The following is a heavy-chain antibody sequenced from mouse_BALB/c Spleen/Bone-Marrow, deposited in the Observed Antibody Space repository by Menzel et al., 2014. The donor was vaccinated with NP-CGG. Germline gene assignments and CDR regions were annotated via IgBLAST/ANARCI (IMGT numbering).Heavy chain of an antibody. Sequence: EVQLVESGGGLVQPGGSLKLSCATSGFTFSDYYMYWVRQTPEKRLEWVAYITKGGGSTYYPDIVKGRFTISRDNAKNTLYLQMSRLKSEDTAMYYCARQLAYAREYWGQGTSVTVSS. V-gene: IGHV5-12*02. CDR3: ARQLAYAREY. CDR1: GFTFSDYY. CDR2: ITKGGGST. D-gene: IGHD4-1*01. J-gene: IGHJ4*01.